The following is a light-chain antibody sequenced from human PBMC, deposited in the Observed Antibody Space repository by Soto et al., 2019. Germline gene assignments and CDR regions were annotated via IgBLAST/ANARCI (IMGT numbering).Light chain of an antibody. CDR1: QSITNY. V-gene: IGKV1-39*01. Sequence: DIQMTQSPSSLSASVGDRVTITCRASQSITNYLNWYQQKPGKATKLLIYAAATLQSGVPSRFSGSGSATYFTLTISSLQPEDFATYYCQQGYTTLRTVCQGTQLEIK. J-gene: IGKJ2*01. CDR2: AAA. CDR3: QQGYTTLRT.